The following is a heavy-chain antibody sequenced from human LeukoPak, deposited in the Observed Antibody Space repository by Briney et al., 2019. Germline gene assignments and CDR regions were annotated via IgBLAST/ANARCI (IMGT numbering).Heavy chain of an antibody. V-gene: IGHV4-4*07. D-gene: IGHD1-1*01. CDR2: IYTSGIT. CDR1: GGSISSYF. J-gene: IGHJ4*02. Sequence: SETLSLTCTVSGGSISSYFWSWIRQPAGKGLEWIGRIYTSGITNCNPSLKSRVTMSVDTSKNQFSLNLSSVTAADTAVYYCARETADLGRSLDYWGQGTLVTVSS. CDR3: ARETADLGRSLDY.